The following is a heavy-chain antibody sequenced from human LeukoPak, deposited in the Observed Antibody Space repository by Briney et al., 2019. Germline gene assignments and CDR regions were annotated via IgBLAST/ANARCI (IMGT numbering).Heavy chain of an antibody. Sequence: SETLSLTCTVSGGSISSYYWSWIRQPPGKGLEWIAYMYYSGSTNYNPSLKSRVTISVDTSKNQFSLKLSSVTAADTAVNYCARKALSFDYWGQGTLVTVSS. J-gene: IGHJ4*02. V-gene: IGHV4-59*12. CDR3: ARKALSFDY. CDR2: MYYSGST. CDR1: GGSISSYY.